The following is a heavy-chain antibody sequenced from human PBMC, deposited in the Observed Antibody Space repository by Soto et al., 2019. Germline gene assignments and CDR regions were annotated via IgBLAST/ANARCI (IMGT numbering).Heavy chain of an antibody. CDR1: GGSISSSNW. CDR2: IYHSGST. CDR3: ARVGYTSGHYFDY. V-gene: IGHV4-4*02. D-gene: IGHD5-18*01. J-gene: IGHJ4*02. Sequence: SETLSLTCTVSGGSISSSNWWSWVRQPPGKGLEWIGEIYHSGSTYYNMSLKSRVTISVDKSNNQFSLKLTSMTAADSAVYYCARVGYTSGHYFDYWGQGTLVTVSS.